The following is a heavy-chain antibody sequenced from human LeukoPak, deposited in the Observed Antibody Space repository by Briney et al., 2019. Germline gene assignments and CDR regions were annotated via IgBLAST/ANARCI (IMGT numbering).Heavy chain of an antibody. V-gene: IGHV3-23*01. CDR2: VSGGSRDT. CDR1: GFTVSSYA. Sequence: HPGGSLRLSCAASGFTVSSYAMSWVRQAPGKGLEWVSSVSGGSRDTYYADSVKGRFTISRDNSKSTLFLQMDSLRAEDTALYYCAKELSRRFDFDSWGQGTLVTVSS. CDR3: AKELSRRFDFDS. J-gene: IGHJ4*02. D-gene: IGHD3-3*01.